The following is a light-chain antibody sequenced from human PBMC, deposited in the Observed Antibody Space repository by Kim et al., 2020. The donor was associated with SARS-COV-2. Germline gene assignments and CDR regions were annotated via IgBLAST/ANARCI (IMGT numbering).Light chain of an antibody. V-gene: IGLV4-60*03. Sequence: QPVLTQSSSASASLGSSVSLTCTLSSGHINYTIAWHQQQAGKAPRFVMKVEGSGKYYKGSGVPDRFSGLSSGVDRYLTISNLQSEDEADYYCETWDSTLGVFGGGTQLTVL. CDR3: ETWDSTLGV. J-gene: IGLJ3*02. CDR2: VEGSGKY. CDR1: SGHINYT.